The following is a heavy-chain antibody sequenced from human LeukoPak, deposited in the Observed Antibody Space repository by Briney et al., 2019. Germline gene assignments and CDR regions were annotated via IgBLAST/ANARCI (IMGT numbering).Heavy chain of an antibody. CDR3: ARDGDQIAARPGLDYDYYYGMDV. Sequence: GGSLRLSCAASGFTFSSYGMHWVRQAPGKGLEWVAVIWYDGSNKYYADSVKGRFTISRDNSKNTLYLQMNSLRAEDTAVYYCARDGDQIAARPGLDYDYYYGMDVWGQGTTVTVSS. V-gene: IGHV3-33*01. CDR2: IWYDGSNK. J-gene: IGHJ6*02. D-gene: IGHD6-6*01. CDR1: GFTFSSYG.